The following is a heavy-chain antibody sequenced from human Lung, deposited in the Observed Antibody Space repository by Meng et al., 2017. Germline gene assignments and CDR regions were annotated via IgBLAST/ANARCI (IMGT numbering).Heavy chain of an antibody. Sequence: QVALMESGGGVVQPGGSLRLSCAASGFTFNTYAMHWVRQAPGKGLEWVSLMSFDGAQIYYSDSVRGRFTISRDNSKNTLYLQMNSLRAEDTAVYYCARDKPPNDVWGRGTLVPSPQ. V-gene: IGHV3-30*01. CDR3: ARDKPPNDV. CDR2: MSFDGAQI. CDR1: GFTFNTYA. J-gene: IGHJ2*01.